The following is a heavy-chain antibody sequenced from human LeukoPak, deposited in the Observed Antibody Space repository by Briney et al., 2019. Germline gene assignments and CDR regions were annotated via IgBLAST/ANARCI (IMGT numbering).Heavy chain of an antibody. CDR3: AKDPRGGFGSKNYYFDY. CDR2: IKQDGSEK. CDR1: GFTFSSYW. D-gene: IGHD3-16*01. Sequence: GGSLRLSCAASGFTFSSYWMSWVRQAPGKGLEWVANIKQDGSEKYYVDSVKGRFTISRDNAKNSLYLQMNSLRPEDTAVYYCAKDPRGGFGSKNYYFDYWGQGTLVTVSS. J-gene: IGHJ4*02. V-gene: IGHV3-7*01.